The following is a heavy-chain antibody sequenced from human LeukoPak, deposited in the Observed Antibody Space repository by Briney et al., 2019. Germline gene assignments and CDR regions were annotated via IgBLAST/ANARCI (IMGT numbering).Heavy chain of an antibody. V-gene: IGHV3-74*01. J-gene: IGHJ4*02. D-gene: IGHD3-22*01. CDR3: ARDQGYYDSSGYYQIDY. CDR1: GFTFSSYW. Sequence: GGSLRLSCAASGFTFSSYWMHWVRQAPGKGLVWVSRINSDGSSTIYADSVKGRFTISRDNAKNTLYLQMNSLRAEDTAVYYCARDQGYYDSSGYYQIDYWGQGTLVTVSS. CDR2: INSDGSST.